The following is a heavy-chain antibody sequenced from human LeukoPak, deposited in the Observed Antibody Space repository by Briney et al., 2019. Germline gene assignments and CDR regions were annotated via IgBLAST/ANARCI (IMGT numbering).Heavy chain of an antibody. CDR2: IYYSGST. J-gene: IGHJ6*02. CDR3: ARSHIVVVPAAPEDYYYYYGMDV. CDR1: GGSISSGDYY. D-gene: IGHD2-2*01. Sequence: SETLSLTCTVSGGSISSGDYYWSWIRQPPGKGLEWIGYIYYSGSTYYNPSLKSRVTISVGTSKNQFSLKLSSVTAADTAVYYCARSHIVVVPAAPEDYYYYYGMDVWGQGTTVTVSS. V-gene: IGHV4-30-4*01.